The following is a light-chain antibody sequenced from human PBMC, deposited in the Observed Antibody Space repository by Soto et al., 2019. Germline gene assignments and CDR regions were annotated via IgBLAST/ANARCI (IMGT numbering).Light chain of an antibody. CDR2: QTS. Sequence: EIVLTQSPATLSSFPGDRVTLSCRASQYINTRLAWYQHRPGQAPRLLIYQTSIRAAGIPARFSGSGSGTDFTLTISSLEPEDFAVYYCQQRSNWPPVTFGGGTKVEIK. J-gene: IGKJ4*01. V-gene: IGKV3-11*01. CDR3: QQRSNWPPVT. CDR1: QYINTR.